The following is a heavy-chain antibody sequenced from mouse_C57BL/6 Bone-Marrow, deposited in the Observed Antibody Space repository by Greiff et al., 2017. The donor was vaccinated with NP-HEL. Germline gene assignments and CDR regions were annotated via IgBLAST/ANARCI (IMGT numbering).Heavy chain of an antibody. V-gene: IGHV5-17*01. CDR3: ARRYSNYSAWFAY. CDR1: GFTFSDYG. D-gene: IGHD2-5*01. CDR2: ISSGSSTI. Sequence: EVNVVESGGGLVKPGGSLKLSCAASGFTFSDYGMHWVRQAPEKGLEWVAYISSGSSTIYYADTVKGRFTISRDNAKNTLFLQMTSLRSEDTAMYYCARRYSNYSAWFAYWGQGTLVTVSA. J-gene: IGHJ3*01.